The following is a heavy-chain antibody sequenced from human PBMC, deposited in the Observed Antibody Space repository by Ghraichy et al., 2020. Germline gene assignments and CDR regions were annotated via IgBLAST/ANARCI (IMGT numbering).Heavy chain of an antibody. V-gene: IGHV4-59*08. CDR1: GGSISSDF. CDR2: IYYSGTT. Sequence: SETLSLTCTVSGGSISSDFWSWIRQPPGKGLEWIGYIYYSGTTNYNPSLESRVTISVDPSKRHFSLSLRSVTAADTAIYYCARQNSGGFDPWGQGTLVTVSS. D-gene: IGHD3-10*01. J-gene: IGHJ5*02. CDR3: ARQNSGGFDP.